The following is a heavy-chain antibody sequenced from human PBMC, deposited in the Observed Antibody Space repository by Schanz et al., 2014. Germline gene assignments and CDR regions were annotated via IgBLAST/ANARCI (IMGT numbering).Heavy chain of an antibody. V-gene: IGHV4-34*01. CDR1: GGPVSGYF. J-gene: IGHJ6*02. CDR2: ISYSGSA. Sequence: VQLQQWGAGRLRPAETLSLTCAVYGGPVSGYFWTWFRQSPRKGLEWIREISYSGSAHYNRSLTRRHDIATNESKSHLYLKMKSARAADTTAYYCARGRRYCNGAGCHYPYNCVRMDVWGQGTTVTVSS. CDR3: ARGRRYCNGAGCHYPYNCVRMDV. D-gene: IGHD2-15*01.